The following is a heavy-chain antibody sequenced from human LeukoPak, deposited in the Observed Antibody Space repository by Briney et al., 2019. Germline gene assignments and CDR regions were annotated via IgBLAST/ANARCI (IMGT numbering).Heavy chain of an antibody. D-gene: IGHD6-19*01. CDR2: INPNSGGT. J-gene: IGHJ4*02. V-gene: IGHV1-2*02. CDR1: EYTFTGYY. Sequence: ASVKVSCKASEYTFTGYYMHWVRQAPGQGLEWMGWINPNSGGTNYAQKFQGRVTMTRDTSISTGYMELSRLRSADTAVYYCATLVIAVAGGFGDYWGQGTLVTVSS. CDR3: ATLVIAVAGGFGDY.